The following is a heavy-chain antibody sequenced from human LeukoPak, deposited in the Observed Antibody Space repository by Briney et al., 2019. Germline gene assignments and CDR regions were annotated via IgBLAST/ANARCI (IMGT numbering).Heavy chain of an antibody. V-gene: IGHV3-74*01. D-gene: IGHD2/OR15-2a*01. CDR1: GFTFSNYW. CDR2: INSDGLIT. J-gene: IGHJ4*02. CDR3: VSFYETY. Sequence: GGSLRLSCAASGFTFSNYWMHWVRQAPGKGLVWVSRINSDGLITNYADSVKGRFTVSRDNPKNTLYLQMNSLRAEDTAVYYCVSFYETYWGRGTLVTVSS.